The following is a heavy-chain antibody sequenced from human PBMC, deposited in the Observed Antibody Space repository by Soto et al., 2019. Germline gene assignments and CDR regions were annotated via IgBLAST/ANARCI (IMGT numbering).Heavy chain of an antibody. CDR3: ARGRRYCSSTSCYPTIYYFDP. CDR1: GGSFSGYY. V-gene: IGHV4-34*01. D-gene: IGHD2-2*01. Sequence: SETLSLTCAVYGGSFSGYYWSWIRQPPGKGLEWIGEINHSGSTNYNPSLKSRVTISVDTSKNQFSLKLSSVTAADTAVYYCARGRRYCSSTSCYPTIYYFDPWGQGTLVTVSS. J-gene: IGHJ4*02. CDR2: INHSGST.